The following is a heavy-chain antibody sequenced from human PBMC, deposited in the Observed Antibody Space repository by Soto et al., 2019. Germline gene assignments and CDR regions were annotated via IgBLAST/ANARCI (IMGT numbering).Heavy chain of an antibody. Sequence: PGGSLRLSCAASGFTFSSYNMNWVRQAPGKGLEWVSSIGVSHSHIYYADSVKGRFTISRDDAKNSLYLQMNSLRAEDTAVYYCAKEGEYSSGWDNFDYWGQGTLVTVSS. CDR2: IGVSHSHI. J-gene: IGHJ4*02. CDR3: AKEGEYSSGWDNFDY. CDR1: GFTFSSYN. V-gene: IGHV3-21*01. D-gene: IGHD6-19*01.